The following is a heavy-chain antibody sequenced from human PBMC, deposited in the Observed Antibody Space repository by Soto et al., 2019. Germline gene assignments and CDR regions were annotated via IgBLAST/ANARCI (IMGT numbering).Heavy chain of an antibody. V-gene: IGHV1-18*01. Sequence: QVHLVQSGAEVKKPGASVKVSCKGSGYAFTTYGITWVRQAPGQGLEWMGWISAHNGNTNYAPKLQGRVTVTRDTSTSRAYMELRSLRSDDTAVYYCGRWRYGDYWGQGALVTVSS. D-gene: IGHD1-1*01. J-gene: IGHJ4*02. CDR3: GRWRYGDY. CDR1: GYAFTTYG. CDR2: ISAHNGNT.